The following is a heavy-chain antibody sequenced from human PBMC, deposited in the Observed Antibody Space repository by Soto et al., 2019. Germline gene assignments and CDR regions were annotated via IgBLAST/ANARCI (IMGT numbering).Heavy chain of an antibody. V-gene: IGHV3-9*01. J-gene: IGHJ6*02. D-gene: IGHD3-16*01. CDR1: GFTFDDYA. CDR3: AKEITFGVKYGMYV. CDR2: ISWNSGSI. Sequence: EVQLVESGGGLVQPGRYLRLSCAASGFTFDDYAMHWVRQAPGKGLEWVSGISWNSGSIGYADSVKGGFTISRDNAKNSLYLQMNSLRAEDTALYYCAKEITFGVKYGMYVWGQGSTVTVSS.